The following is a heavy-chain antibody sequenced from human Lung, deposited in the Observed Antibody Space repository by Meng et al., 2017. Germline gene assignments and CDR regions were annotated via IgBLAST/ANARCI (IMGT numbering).Heavy chain of an antibody. CDR1: GGAFSDYY. CDR3: ARGPTTMAHDFDY. CDR2: INHSGST. D-gene: IGHD4-11*01. J-gene: IGHJ4*02. V-gene: IGHV4-34*01. Sequence: QEWGGGLLHAPAPLALTCVVAGGAFSDYYWSWIRQPPGKGLEWSGEINHSGSTNYNPSLESRATISVDTSQNNLSLKLSSVTAADSAVYYCARGPTTMAHDFDYWGQGTLVTVSS.